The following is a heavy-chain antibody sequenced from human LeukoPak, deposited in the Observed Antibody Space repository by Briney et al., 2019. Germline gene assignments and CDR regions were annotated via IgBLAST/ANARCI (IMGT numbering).Heavy chain of an antibody. CDR1: GGTFSSYA. CDR2: IIPVFGTA. D-gene: IGHD3-10*01. Sequence: SVKVSCKASGGTFSSYAISWVRQAPGQGLEWMGGIIPVFGTANYAQKFQGRVTITADESTSTAYMELSSLRSEDTAVYYCAGPYGSGSYRFDYWGQGTLVTVSS. J-gene: IGHJ4*02. V-gene: IGHV1-69*13. CDR3: AGPYGSGSYRFDY.